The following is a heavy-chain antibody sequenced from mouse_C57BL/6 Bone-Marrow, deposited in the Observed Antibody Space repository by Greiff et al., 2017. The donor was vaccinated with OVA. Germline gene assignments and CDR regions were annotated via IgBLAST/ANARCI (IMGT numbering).Heavy chain of an antibody. CDR1: GFTFSDFY. J-gene: IGHJ1*03. Sequence: LVESGGGLVQSGRSLRLSCATSGFTFSDFYMEWVRQAPGKGLEWIAASRNKANDYTTEYSASVKGRFIVSRDTSQSILYLQMNALRAEDTAIYYCARDLTTDWYFDVWGTGTTVTVSS. CDR3: ARDLTTDWYFDV. CDR2: SRNKANDYTT. V-gene: IGHV7-1*01.